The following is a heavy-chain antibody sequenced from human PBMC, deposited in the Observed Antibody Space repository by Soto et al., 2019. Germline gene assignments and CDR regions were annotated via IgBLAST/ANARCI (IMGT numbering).Heavy chain of an antibody. D-gene: IGHD2-2*03. CDR1: GYTFTGYD. V-gene: IGHV1-8*01. Sequence: QVQLVQSGAEVKKPGASVKVSCKASGYTFTGYDVNWVRQATGQGLEWVGWMNPNTGVAGFAQKFQGRVTLTGNTSITTAYMGLSSLRSEDTAVYYCVRGLRRGYSVYWGQGTLVTVSS. CDR2: MNPNTGVA. CDR3: VRGLRRGYSVY. J-gene: IGHJ4*02.